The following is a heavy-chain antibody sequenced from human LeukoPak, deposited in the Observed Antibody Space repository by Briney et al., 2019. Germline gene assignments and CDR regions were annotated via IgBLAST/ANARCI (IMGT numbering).Heavy chain of an antibody. V-gene: IGHV4-34*01. CDR2: INHSGST. CDR1: GGSFSDYY. Sequence: PSETLSLTCAVYGGSFSDYYWSWIRQPPGKGLEWIGEINHSGSTNYNPSLKSRVTISVDTSKNQFSLKLSSVTAADTAVYYCARWWELYYYYYGMDVWGQGTTVTVSS. CDR3: ARWWELYYYYYGMDV. J-gene: IGHJ6*02. D-gene: IGHD1-26*01.